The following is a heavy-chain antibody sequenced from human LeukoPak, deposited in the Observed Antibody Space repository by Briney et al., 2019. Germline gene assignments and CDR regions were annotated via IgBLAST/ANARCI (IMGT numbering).Heavy chain of an antibody. V-gene: IGHV1-18*01. D-gene: IGHD6-19*01. CDR1: GYTFTTHD. CDR2: INPHNGNT. CDR3: ARATRSFYYYMDV. J-gene: IGHJ6*03. Sequence: APVKVSCKASGYTFTTHDVTWVRQAPGQGLEWVAWINPHNGNTNYAQNLQGRATVTTDASTSTAYMELRNLRSDDTALYYCARATRSFYYYMDVWGKGTTVTVS.